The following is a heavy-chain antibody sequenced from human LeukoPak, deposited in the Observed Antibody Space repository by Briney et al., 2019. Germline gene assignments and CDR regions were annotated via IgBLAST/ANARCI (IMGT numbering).Heavy chain of an antibody. V-gene: IGHV1-58*01. D-gene: IGHD6-6*01. J-gene: IGHJ6*03. CDR1: GFTFTSSA. CDR3: AADVSSSSDLLYYYMDV. Sequence: PGASVKVSCKASGFTFTSSAVQWVRQARGQRLEWIGWIVVGSGNTNYAQKFQERVTITRDMSTSTAYMELSSLRSEDTAVYYCAADVSSSSDLLYYYMDVWGKGTTVTVSS. CDR2: IVVGSGNT.